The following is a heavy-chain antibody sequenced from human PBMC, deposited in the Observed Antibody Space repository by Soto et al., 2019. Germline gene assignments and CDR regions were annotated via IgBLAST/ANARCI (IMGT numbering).Heavy chain of an antibody. J-gene: IGHJ6*02. CDR1: GFTFSNYA. CDR2: FSGSGGST. Sequence: EVQLLESGGGLVQPGGSLRLSCAAAGFTFSNYALTWVRQSPGKGLEWVSTFSGSGGSTYYADSVRGRFTISRDNSKNPLFLQMNSLRVEDTALYYCARDWTGDTCPCLDVWGQGTTVSVSS. V-gene: IGHV3-23*01. D-gene: IGHD3-3*01. CDR3: ARDWTGDTCPCLDV.